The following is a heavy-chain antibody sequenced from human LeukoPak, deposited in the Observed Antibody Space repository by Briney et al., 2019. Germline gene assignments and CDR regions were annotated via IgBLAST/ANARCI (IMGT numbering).Heavy chain of an antibody. Sequence: APVKDSCKASGYTFTSYGISWVREAPGQGLEWMGWISAYNGNTNYAQKFQGRVTITADESTSTAYMELSSLRSEDTAVYYCAREGRGCSGGSCYPYYYYYYMDVWGKGTTVTISS. CDR1: GYTFTSYG. V-gene: IGHV1-18*01. D-gene: IGHD2-15*01. CDR2: ISAYNGNT. CDR3: AREGRGCSGGSCYPYYYYYYMDV. J-gene: IGHJ6*03.